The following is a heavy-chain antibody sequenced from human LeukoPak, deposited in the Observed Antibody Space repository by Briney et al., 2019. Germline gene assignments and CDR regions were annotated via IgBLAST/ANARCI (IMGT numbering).Heavy chain of an antibody. D-gene: IGHD5-18*01. J-gene: IGHJ4*02. V-gene: IGHV1-69*13. CDR3: ARVYGYDGGYYFDY. CDR2: IIPIFGTV. CDR1: GGTFNTYS. Sequence: SVKVSCKASGGTFNTYSFNWVRQAPGQGLEWMGGIIPIFGTVNYAQKFQGRVTITADESTSTAYMELSSLRSEDAAVYYCARVYGYDGGYYFDYWGQGTLVTVSS.